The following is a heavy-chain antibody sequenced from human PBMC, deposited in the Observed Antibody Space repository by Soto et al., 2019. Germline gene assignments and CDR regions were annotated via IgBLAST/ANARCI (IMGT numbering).Heavy chain of an antibody. CDR2: IYYSGST. Sequence: SETLSLTCTVSGGSISSYYWSWIRQPPGKGLEWIGYIYYSGSTNNNPSLKSQVTISVDTSKNQFSLKLSSVTAADTAVYYCARAALRGRYYYYYYYMDVWGKGTTVTVSS. V-gene: IGHV4-59*01. D-gene: IGHD4-17*01. J-gene: IGHJ6*03. CDR3: ARAALRGRYYYYYYYMDV. CDR1: GGSISSYY.